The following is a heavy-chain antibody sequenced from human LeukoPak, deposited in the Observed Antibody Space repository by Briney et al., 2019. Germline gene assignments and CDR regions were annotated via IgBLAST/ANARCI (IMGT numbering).Heavy chain of an antibody. D-gene: IGHD5-24*01. CDR1: VGSVRSHY. CDR2: MSYSGTN. Sequence: SETLSLTCIVSVGSVRSHYWNWIRQPPGKGLEWVGFMSYSGTNDYNPSLKSRVSISIDTSRNRVSLRLSSVTAADTAYYRCARGGRDGPVDFGGQGTLVTVSS. J-gene: IGHJ4*02. V-gene: IGHV4-59*02. CDR3: ARGGRDGPVDF.